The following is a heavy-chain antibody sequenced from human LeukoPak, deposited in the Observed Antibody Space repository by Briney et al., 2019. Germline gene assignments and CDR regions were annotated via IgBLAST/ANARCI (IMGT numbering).Heavy chain of an antibody. V-gene: IGHV1-2*02. D-gene: IGHD3-16*01. Sequence: GASVKVSCKASGYTFTGYYMHWVRQAPGQGLEWMGWINPNSGGTNYAQKFQGRVTMTRDTSTSTAYLELRNLRSDDTAVFYCARATGALRNAYSFRWSDPWGQGTLVTVSS. J-gene: IGHJ5*02. CDR3: ARATGALRNAYSFRWSDP. CDR1: GYTFTGYY. CDR2: INPNSGGT.